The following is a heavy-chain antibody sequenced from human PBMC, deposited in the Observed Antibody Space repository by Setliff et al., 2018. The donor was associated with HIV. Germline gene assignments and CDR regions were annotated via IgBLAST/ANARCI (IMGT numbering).Heavy chain of an antibody. CDR2: MNPNSGNT. D-gene: IGHD5-18*01. CDR3: ARTLPQYTNLFDY. CDR1: GYTFTNYD. J-gene: IGHJ4*02. V-gene: IGHV1-8*01. Sequence: ASVKVSCKASGYTFTNYDINWVRQATGQGLEWMGWMNPNSGNTGYAQKFQGRVTMTRNTSISTAYVELSSLRSEDTAVYYCARTLPQYTNLFDYWGQGTLVTVSS.